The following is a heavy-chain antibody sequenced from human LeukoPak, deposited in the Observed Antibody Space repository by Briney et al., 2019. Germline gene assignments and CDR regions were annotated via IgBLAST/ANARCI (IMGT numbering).Heavy chain of an antibody. D-gene: IGHD4-17*01. CDR3: ARGQTTMTN. Sequence: PGGSLRLCCAASGFTFSSYWMSWVRQAPGEGLEWVANIKQDGSEKYYVDSVKGRFTISRDNAKNSLYLQMNSLRAEDTAVYFCARGQTTMTNWGQGTLVTVSS. J-gene: IGHJ4*02. V-gene: IGHV3-7*03. CDR1: GFTFSSYW. CDR2: IKQDGSEK.